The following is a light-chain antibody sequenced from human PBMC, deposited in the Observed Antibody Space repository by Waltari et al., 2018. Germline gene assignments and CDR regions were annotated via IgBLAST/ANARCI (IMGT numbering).Light chain of an antibody. CDR2: WAS. Sequence: DIVMTQSPDSLAVSLGERATINCKSSQSLFYSSNNKNYLAWYQQKPRHPPKLLIYWASTRESGVPDRFIGSGSGTDFTLPISNLQAEDVAVYYCQQYYSSPYTFGQGTKLEIK. CDR3: QQYYSSPYT. CDR1: QSLFYSSNNKNY. J-gene: IGKJ2*01. V-gene: IGKV4-1*01.